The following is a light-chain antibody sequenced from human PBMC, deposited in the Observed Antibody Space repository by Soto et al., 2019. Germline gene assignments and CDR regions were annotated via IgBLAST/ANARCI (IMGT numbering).Light chain of an antibody. J-gene: IGKJ5*01. CDR1: QSISSY. CDR3: QQSDSPPIT. CDR2: AAS. V-gene: IGKV1-39*01. Sequence: DIQMTQSPSSLSASVGDRVTITCRASQSISSYLNWYQQKPGKAPKLLIYAASSLQGGVPSRFSGSGSGTDFTLTISSLQPEDFATYYCQQSDSPPITFGQGTRLEIK.